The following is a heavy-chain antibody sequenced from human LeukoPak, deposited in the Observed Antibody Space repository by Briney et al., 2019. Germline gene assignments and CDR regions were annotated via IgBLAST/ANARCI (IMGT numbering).Heavy chain of an antibody. J-gene: IGHJ4*02. CDR3: AKDSRLYGGYDFDY. CDR1: GFTFSSYG. CDR2: IWYDGSNK. D-gene: IGHD5-12*01. V-gene: IGHV3-33*06. Sequence: PGGSLRLSCAASGFTFSSYGMHWVRQAPGKGLEWVAVIWYDGSNKYYADSVKGRFTISRDNSKNTLYLQMNSLRAEDTAVYYCAKDSRLYGGYDFDYWGQGTLVPVSS.